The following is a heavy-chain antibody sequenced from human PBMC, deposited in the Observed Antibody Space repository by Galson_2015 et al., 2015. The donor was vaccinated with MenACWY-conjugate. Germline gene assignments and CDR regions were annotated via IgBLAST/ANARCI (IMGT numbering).Heavy chain of an antibody. D-gene: IGHD3-10*01. CDR3: AKEREGYASGTYFRDFDY. J-gene: IGHJ4*02. CDR2: ISGTGGDT. V-gene: IGHV3-23*01. Sequence: SLRLSCAASGFTFSNYAMTWVRQAPGKGLEWVSAISGTGGDTYNADSVRGRFTISRDNSKNTLYLQMNSLRAEDTAVYYCAKEREGYASGTYFRDFDYWGQGTLVTVSS. CDR1: GFTFSNYA.